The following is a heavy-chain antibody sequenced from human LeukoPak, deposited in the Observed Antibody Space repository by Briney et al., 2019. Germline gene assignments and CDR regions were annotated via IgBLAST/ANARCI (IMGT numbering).Heavy chain of an antibody. CDR3: ASVTDHPYNWFDP. CDR1: GGSISSYY. V-gene: IGHV4-59*08. Sequence: SETLSLTCTVSGGSISSYYWSWIRQPPGKGLEWIGNIYYSGSTNYNPSLKSRVTISVDTSKNQFSLKLSSVTAADTAVYYCASVTDHPYNWFDPWGQGTLVTVSS. D-gene: IGHD1-14*01. CDR2: IYYSGST. J-gene: IGHJ5*02.